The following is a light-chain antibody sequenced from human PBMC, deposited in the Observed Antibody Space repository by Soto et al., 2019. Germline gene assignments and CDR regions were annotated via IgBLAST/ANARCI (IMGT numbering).Light chain of an antibody. CDR2: GAS. CDR1: QSVSTY. CDR3: QQYDSSSWT. J-gene: IGKJ1*01. Sequence: EIVLTQSPATLSLSPGERATLSCRASQSVSTYLAWYQQQPGQAPRLLIYGASNRATGIPDRFSGSGSGTDFTLTISRLEPEDFAVYYCQQYDSSSWTFGQGTKVDIK. V-gene: IGKV3-20*01.